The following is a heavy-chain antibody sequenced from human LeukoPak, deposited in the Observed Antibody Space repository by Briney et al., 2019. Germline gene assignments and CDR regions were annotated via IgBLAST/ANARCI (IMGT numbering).Heavy chain of an antibody. J-gene: IGHJ6*03. CDR2: IHTSGST. D-gene: IGHD6-13*01. CDR1: GGSISNYY. CDR3: ARVHGQQLPRGGYYYYMDV. Sequence: SETLSLTCTVSGGSISNYYWNWIRQPAGKGLEWIGRIHTSGSTNYNPSLKSRVTMAIDTSKNQFSLKMSSVTAADTAVYYCARVHGQQLPRGGYYYYMDVWGKGTTVTVSS. V-gene: IGHV4-4*07.